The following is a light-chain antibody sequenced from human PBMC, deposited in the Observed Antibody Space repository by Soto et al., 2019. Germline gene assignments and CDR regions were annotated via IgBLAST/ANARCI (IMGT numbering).Light chain of an antibody. CDR3: QQYGRSPMST. V-gene: IGKV3-20*01. CDR1: QSVSSNY. J-gene: IGKJ2*01. CDR2: GAS. Sequence: EIVLTQSPGTLSLSPGDRASLSCRASQSVSSNYLAWYQQKPGQAPRLLIYGASRGAAGIPDRFSGSGSGTDFTLTISRLEPEDFAVYVCQQYGRSPMSTFGQGTKL.